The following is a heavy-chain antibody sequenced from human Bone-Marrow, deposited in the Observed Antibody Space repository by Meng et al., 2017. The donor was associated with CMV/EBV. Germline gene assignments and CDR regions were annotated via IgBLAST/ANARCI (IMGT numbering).Heavy chain of an antibody. CDR3: TRNRYCSGGSCYGWFDP. Sequence: CSGSALHWVRQASEKGLVWVGRIRSKANSYATAYAASVKGGFTVSRDDSKNTAYLQMNSLKTEDTAVYYCTRNRYCSGGSCYGWFDPWGQGTLATVSS. V-gene: IGHV3-73*01. D-gene: IGHD2-15*01. CDR2: IRSKANSYAT. J-gene: IGHJ5*02. CDR1: CSGSA.